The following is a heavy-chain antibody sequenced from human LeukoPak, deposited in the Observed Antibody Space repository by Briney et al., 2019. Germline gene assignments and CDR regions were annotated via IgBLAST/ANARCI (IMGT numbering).Heavy chain of an antibody. CDR1: GYTFTSYG. Sequence: ASVKVSCKASGYTFTSYGISWVRQAPGQGLEWMGWISAYNGNTNYAQKLQGRVTMTTDTSTSTAYMELRSLRSDVTAVYYCARGPTKYYDFWSGFTDTYYYYGMDVWGQGTTVTVSS. D-gene: IGHD3-3*01. CDR2: ISAYNGNT. V-gene: IGHV1-18*01. CDR3: ARGPTKYYDFWSGFTDTYYYYGMDV. J-gene: IGHJ6*02.